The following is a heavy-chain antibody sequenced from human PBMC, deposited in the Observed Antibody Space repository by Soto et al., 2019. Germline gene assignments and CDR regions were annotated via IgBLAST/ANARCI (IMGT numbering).Heavy chain of an antibody. Sequence: QLQLQESGSGLVKPSQTLSLTCAVSGGSISSGGYSWSWIRQPPGKGLEWIGYIYHSGSTYYNPSLKSRVTISVDRSKNQFSLKLSSVTAADTAVYYCARAHHSYGLPNCSGGSCYSAPFFDYWGQGTLVTVSS. CDR3: ARAHHSYGLPNCSGGSCYSAPFFDY. CDR1: GGSISSGGYS. V-gene: IGHV4-30-2*01. J-gene: IGHJ4*02. CDR2: IYHSGST. D-gene: IGHD2-15*01.